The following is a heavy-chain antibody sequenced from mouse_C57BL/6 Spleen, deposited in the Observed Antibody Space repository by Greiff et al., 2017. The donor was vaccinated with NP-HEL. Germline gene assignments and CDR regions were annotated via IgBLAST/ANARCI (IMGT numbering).Heavy chain of an antibody. V-gene: IGHV5-9*01. J-gene: IGHJ4*01. CDR1: GFTFSSYT. D-gene: IGHD1-1*01. Sequence: EVQGVESGGGLVKPGGSLKLSCAASGFTFSSYTMSWVRQTPEKRLEWVATISGGGGNTYYPDSVKGRFTISSDNAKNTLYLQMSSLRSEDTALYYCARRDYGSSPYYAMDYWGQGTSVTVSS. CDR3: ARRDYGSSPYYAMDY. CDR2: ISGGGGNT.